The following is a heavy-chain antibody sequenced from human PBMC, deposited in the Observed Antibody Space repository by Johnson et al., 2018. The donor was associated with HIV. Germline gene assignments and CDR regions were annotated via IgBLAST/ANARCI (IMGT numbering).Heavy chain of an antibody. J-gene: IGHJ3*02. CDR2: ISYDGSNK. V-gene: IGHV3-30*19. Sequence: QVQLMESGGGVVQPGGSLRLSCAASGFTFSSYGMHWVRQAPGKGLEWVAFISYDGSNKYYADSVKGRFTISRDNSKNTLFLQMNSLRAEDTAVYYCVRRFFDSSAFDIWGQGTLVTVSS. D-gene: IGHD3-22*01. CDR3: VRRFFDSSAFDI. CDR1: GFTFSSYG.